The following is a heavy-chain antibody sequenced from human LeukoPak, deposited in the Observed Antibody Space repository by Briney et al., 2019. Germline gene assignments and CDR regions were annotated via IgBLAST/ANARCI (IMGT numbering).Heavy chain of an antibody. V-gene: IGHV3-23*01. CDR3: AKGKDGYSSSWLDY. J-gene: IGHJ4*02. CDR1: GFTFSSYA. D-gene: IGHD6-13*01. CDR2: ISGSGGST. Sequence: SGGSLRLSCAASGFTFSSYAMSWVRQAPGKGLEWVSVISGSGGSTYYAASAKDRFTISRDNSKNKLYLQMNSLRAEDTAVYYCAKGKDGYSSSWLDYWGQGTLVTVSS.